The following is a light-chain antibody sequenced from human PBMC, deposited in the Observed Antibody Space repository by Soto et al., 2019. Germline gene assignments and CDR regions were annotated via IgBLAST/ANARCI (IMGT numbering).Light chain of an antibody. CDR1: QSVSIL. CDR3: QQYNNWPRT. J-gene: IGKJ1*01. Sequence: VLTQSTWTLSLSPGARETLSCRASQSVSILLAWYQQKPGQAPRLLIHGATTRATGIPARFSGSGSGTEFTLTISSLQCDHVAVYYCQQYNNWPRTFVQGTKVDIK. V-gene: IGKV3-15*01. CDR2: GAT.